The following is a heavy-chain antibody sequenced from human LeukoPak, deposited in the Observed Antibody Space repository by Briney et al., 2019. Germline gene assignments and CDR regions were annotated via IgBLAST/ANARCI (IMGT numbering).Heavy chain of an antibody. V-gene: IGHV3-7*04. CDR3: ARGITMDY. CDR2: IKQDGSEK. Sequence: GGSLRLSCAASGFTFSSYWMTWVRQAPGKGLEWVANIKQDGSEKNYVDSLKGRFIISRDNAKNSLYLQMNSLRVEDTAVYYCARGITMDYWGQGTPVTVSS. J-gene: IGHJ4*02. CDR1: GFTFSSYW. D-gene: IGHD3-10*01.